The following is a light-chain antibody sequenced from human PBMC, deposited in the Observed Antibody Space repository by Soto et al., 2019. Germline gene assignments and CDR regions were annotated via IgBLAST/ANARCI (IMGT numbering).Light chain of an antibody. V-gene: IGLV1-40*01. CDR2: GNS. J-gene: IGLJ3*02. CDR1: SSNIGAGYD. CDR3: QSYDSSLSGWV. Sequence: QSMLTQPPSVSGAPGQRVTISCTESSSNIGAGYDVHWYQQLPGTAPKLLIYGNSNRPSGVPDRFSGSKSGTSASLAITGLQAEDEADYYCQSYDSSLSGWVFGGGTQLTVL.